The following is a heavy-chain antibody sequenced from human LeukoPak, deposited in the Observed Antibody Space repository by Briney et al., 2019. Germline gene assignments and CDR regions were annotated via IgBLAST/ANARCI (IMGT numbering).Heavy chain of an antibody. CDR3: ARDDSVA. Sequence: RASVKVSCKTSGYTFTNFGISWVRQAPGQGLEWMGWISGYNDNPNYAQKLHGRVTMTTDTSTSTAYMELRSLRSDDTAVYYCARDDSVAWGQGTLVTVSS. J-gene: IGHJ5*02. D-gene: IGHD3-16*01. CDR1: GYTFTNFG. V-gene: IGHV1-18*01. CDR2: ISGYNDNP.